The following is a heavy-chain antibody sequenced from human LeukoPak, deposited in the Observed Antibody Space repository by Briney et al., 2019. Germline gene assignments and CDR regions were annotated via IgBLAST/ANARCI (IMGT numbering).Heavy chain of an antibody. D-gene: IGHD2-2*01. Sequence: SQTLSLTCTVSGGSISSGGYYWSWTRQPPGKGLEWIGYIYHSGSTYYNPSLKSRVTISVDRSKNQFSLKLSSVTAADTAVYYCARTYCDSTTCYRFDYWGQGTLVTVSS. CDR2: IYHSGST. CDR1: GGSISSGGYY. J-gene: IGHJ4*02. CDR3: ARTYCDSTTCYRFDY. V-gene: IGHV4-30-2*01.